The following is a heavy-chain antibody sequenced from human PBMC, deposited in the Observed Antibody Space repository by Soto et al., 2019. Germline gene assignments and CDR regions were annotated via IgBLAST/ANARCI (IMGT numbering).Heavy chain of an antibody. Sequence: PGGSLRLSCAASRFTFSSYGMHWVRQAPGKGLEWVAVISYDGSNKYYADSVKGRFTISRDNSKNTLYLQMNSLRAEDTAVYYCAKARGHQLLFDAFDIWGQGKMVTVSS. CDR3: AKARGHQLLFDAFDI. D-gene: IGHD2-2*01. CDR1: RFTFSSYG. V-gene: IGHV3-30*18. J-gene: IGHJ3*02. CDR2: ISYDGSNK.